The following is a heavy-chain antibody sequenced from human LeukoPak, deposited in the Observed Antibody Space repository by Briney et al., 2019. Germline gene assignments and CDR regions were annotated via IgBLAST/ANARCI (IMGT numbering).Heavy chain of an antibody. Sequence: ASVKVSCKASGYTFNNYDINWVRQATGQGLEWMGWLHPNSGNAGYAQNFQGRVTITGDTSMSTAYMELSSLTSEDTAVYYCARVVSRFWTGYYDPFDIWGQGTMVTVSS. CDR1: GYTFNNYD. J-gene: IGHJ3*02. CDR2: LHPNSGNA. CDR3: ARVVSRFWTGYYDPFDI. V-gene: IGHV1-8*03. D-gene: IGHD3/OR15-3a*01.